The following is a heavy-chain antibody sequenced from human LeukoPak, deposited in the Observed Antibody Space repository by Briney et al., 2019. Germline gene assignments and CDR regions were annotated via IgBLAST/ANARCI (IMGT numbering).Heavy chain of an antibody. CDR1: GGSTSTYY. D-gene: IGHD3-22*01. CDR2: IYYRGST. V-gene: IGHV4-59*01. CDR3: ARAVSDYYDSSGYYYFDY. J-gene: IGHJ4*02. Sequence: SETLSLTCTVSGGSTSTYYWSWIRQPPGKGLEWIGYIYYRGSTNYNPTLKSRVTISVDTSKNQFSLKLSSVTAADTAVYYCARAVSDYYDSSGYYYFDYWGQGTLVTVSS.